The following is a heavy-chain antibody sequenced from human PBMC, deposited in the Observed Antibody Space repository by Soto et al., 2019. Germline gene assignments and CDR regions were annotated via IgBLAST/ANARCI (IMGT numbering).Heavy chain of an antibody. Sequence: SETLSLTCTVSGGSISSSSYYWGWIRQPPGKGLEWIGSIYYSGSTYYNPSLKSRVTISVDTSKNQFSLKLSSVTAADTAVYSCARRGVYYYYSGMDVWGQGTTVTVSS. CDR2: IYYSGST. CDR3: ARRGVYYYYSGMDV. CDR1: GGSISSSSYY. V-gene: IGHV4-39*01. J-gene: IGHJ6*02.